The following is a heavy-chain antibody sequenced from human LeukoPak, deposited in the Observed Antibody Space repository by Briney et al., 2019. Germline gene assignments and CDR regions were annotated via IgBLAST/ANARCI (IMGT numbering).Heavy chain of an antibody. V-gene: IGHV5-51*01. J-gene: IGHJ4*02. CDR1: GYSFTSHW. Sequence: GESLKISCKGSGYSFTSHWIGWVRQMPGKGLEWMGIIYPGDSDTRYSPSFQGQVTISADKSISTAYLQWSSLKASDTAMYYCARSTTSSSWSPALDYWGQGTLVTVSS. CDR3: ARSTTSSSWSPALDY. D-gene: IGHD6-13*01. CDR2: IYPGDSDT.